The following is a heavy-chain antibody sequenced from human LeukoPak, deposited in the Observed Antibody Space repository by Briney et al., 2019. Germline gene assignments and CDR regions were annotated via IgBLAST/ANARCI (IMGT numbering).Heavy chain of an antibody. Sequence: GGSLRLSCTASGFTFSNYAMSWVRQAPGKGLEWVSSINNSGGSTYYADSVKGRFTISRDNSKNTLYLQMNRLRAEDTAVYYCAKRHSSTWYFNWGQGTLVTVSS. J-gene: IGHJ4*02. V-gene: IGHV3-23*01. CDR2: INNSGGST. CDR3: AKRHSSTWYFN. D-gene: IGHD6-13*01. CDR1: GFTFSNYA.